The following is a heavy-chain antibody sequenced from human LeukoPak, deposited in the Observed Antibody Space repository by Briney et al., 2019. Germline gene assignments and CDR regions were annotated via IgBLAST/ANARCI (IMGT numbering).Heavy chain of an antibody. Sequence: ASVKVSCKASGYTFTGYYMHWVRQAPGQGLEWMGWINPNSGGTNYAQKFQGRVTMTRDTSISTAYMELSRLRSDDTAVYYCARVPRRITMIVVALPYYFDYWGQGTLVTVSS. V-gene: IGHV1-2*02. CDR1: GYTFTGYY. J-gene: IGHJ4*02. D-gene: IGHD3-22*01. CDR2: INPNSGGT. CDR3: ARVPRRITMIVVALPYYFDY.